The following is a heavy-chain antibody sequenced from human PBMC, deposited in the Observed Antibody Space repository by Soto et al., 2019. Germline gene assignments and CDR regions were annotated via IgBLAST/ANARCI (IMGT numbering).Heavy chain of an antibody. CDR2: IYPGDSDT. Sequence: GESLKISCQVSGNHFATHWIGWVRQMPGKGPEWMGIIYPGDSDTKYNPSFQGQVTISADKSITTTYLQWSSLKASDTAIYYCAASIFYYGMDVWGQGTTVTVSS. CDR1: GNHFATHW. V-gene: IGHV5-51*01. CDR3: AASIFYYGMDV. J-gene: IGHJ6*02.